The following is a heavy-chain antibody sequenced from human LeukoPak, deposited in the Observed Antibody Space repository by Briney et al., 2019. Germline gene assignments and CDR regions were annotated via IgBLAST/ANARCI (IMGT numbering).Heavy chain of an antibody. CDR2: LYNNGST. D-gene: IGHD4-17*01. CDR3: TRDIGSGDYVFFDS. CDR1: GASISSYY. Sequence: SETLSLTCTVSGASISSYYWSWIRLPAGKGLERIGRLYNNGSTNCNPSLKSRVTMSVDTSKNQLSLRLKSVTAADTAVYYCTRDIGSGDYVFFDSWGQGTRVIVSS. J-gene: IGHJ4*02. V-gene: IGHV4-4*07.